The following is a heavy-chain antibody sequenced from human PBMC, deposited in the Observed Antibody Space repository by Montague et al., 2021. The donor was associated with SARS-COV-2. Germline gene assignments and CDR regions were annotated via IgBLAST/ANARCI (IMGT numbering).Heavy chain of an antibody. Sequence: SETLFLTCTVSGGSISSYYWSWIRQPPGKGLEWIGYMYYSGSTNYNPSLKSRVTISVDTSKNQFSLKLSPMTAADTAVYYCAREGRGYCSSTSCQSAFDIWGQGTMVTVSS. D-gene: IGHD2-2*01. CDR2: MYYSGST. V-gene: IGHV4-59*01. CDR3: AREGRGYCSSTSCQSAFDI. CDR1: GGSISSYY. J-gene: IGHJ3*02.